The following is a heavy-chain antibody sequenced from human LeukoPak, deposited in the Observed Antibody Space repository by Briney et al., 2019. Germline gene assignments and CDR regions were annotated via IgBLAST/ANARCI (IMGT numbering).Heavy chain of an antibody. J-gene: IGHJ4*02. CDR2: FDPEDGET. CDR3: ATETTYYYGSGGYTEGY. Sequence: ASVKVSCKVSGYTLTELSMHWVRQAPGKGLEWMGGFDPEDGETIYAQKFQGRVTMTEDTSTDTACMELSSLRSEDTAVYYCATETTYYYGSGGYTEGYWGQGTLVTVSS. CDR1: GYTLTELS. V-gene: IGHV1-24*01. D-gene: IGHD3-10*01.